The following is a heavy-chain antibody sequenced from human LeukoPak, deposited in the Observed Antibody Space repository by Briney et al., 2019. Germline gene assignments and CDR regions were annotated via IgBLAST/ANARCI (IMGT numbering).Heavy chain of an antibody. CDR3: ARDVSGYDNGFAGIRVYYMDV. CDR1: GYSISTGYY. D-gene: IGHD5-12*01. J-gene: IGHJ6*03. Sequence: SETLSLTCTVSGYSISTGYYWGWIRQPPGKGLEWIGSIYHSGSTYYNPSLKSRVTISVDTSKNQFSLKLSSVTAADTAVYYCARDVSGYDNGFAGIRVYYMDVWGKGTTVTVSS. V-gene: IGHV4-38-2*02. CDR2: IYHSGST.